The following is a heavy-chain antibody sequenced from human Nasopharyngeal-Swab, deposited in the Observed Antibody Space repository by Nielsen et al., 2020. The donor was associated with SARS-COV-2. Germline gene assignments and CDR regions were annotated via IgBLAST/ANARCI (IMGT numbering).Heavy chain of an antibody. V-gene: IGHV3-48*03. CDR2: ISSSGSTI. Sequence: LSLTCAASGFTFSSYEMNWVRQAPGKGLEWVSYISSSGSTIYYADSVKGRFTISRDNAKNSLYLQMNSLRAEDTAVYYCARLRRDGYNVRALYFDYWGQGTLVTVSS. D-gene: IGHD5-24*01. J-gene: IGHJ4*02. CDR3: ARLRRDGYNVRALYFDY. CDR1: GFTFSSYE.